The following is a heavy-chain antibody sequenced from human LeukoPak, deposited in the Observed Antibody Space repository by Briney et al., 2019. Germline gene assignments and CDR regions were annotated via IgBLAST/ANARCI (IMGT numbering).Heavy chain of an antibody. D-gene: IGHD3-10*01. CDR3: ARSMVRGVTPSGFDY. CDR1: GYTFTSYY. V-gene: IGHV1-46*01. J-gene: IGHJ4*02. CDR2: INPSGGST. Sequence: GASVKVSCKASGYTFTSYYMHWVRQAPGQGLEWMGIINPSGGSTSYAQKFQGRVTMTRDTSTSTVYMELSSLRSEDTAVYYCARSMVRGVTPSGFDYWGQGTLVTVSS.